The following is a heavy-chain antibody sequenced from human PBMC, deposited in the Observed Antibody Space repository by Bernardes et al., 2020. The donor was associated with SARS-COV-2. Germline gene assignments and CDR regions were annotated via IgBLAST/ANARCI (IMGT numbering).Heavy chain of an antibody. Sequence: ASVKVSCTASGYTFTSYGINWVRQAPGQGLEWVGWITPYNGNTNYAQKVQGRVTVTTDTSSSTAYLELRSLRSDDTAVYYCATYAGSDYFDYWGQGALVTVSS. V-gene: IGHV1-18*04. CDR2: ITPYNGNT. CDR1: GYTFTSYG. D-gene: IGHD1-26*01. J-gene: IGHJ4*02. CDR3: ATYAGSDYFDY.